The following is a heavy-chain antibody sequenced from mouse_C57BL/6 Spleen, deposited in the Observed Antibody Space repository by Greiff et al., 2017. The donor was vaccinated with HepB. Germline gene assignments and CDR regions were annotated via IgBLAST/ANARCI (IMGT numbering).Heavy chain of an antibody. CDR1: GFTFSDYG. D-gene: IGHD2-5*01. J-gene: IGHJ2*01. CDR3: ARRDSNYFYFDY. V-gene: IGHV5-17*01. CDR2: ISSGSSTI. Sequence: DVQLVESGGGLVKPGGSLKLSCAASGFTFSDYGMHWVRQAPEKGLEWVAYISSGSSTIYYADTVKGRFTISRDNAKNTLFLQMTSLRYEDTAMYYCARRDSNYFYFDYWGQGTTLTVSS.